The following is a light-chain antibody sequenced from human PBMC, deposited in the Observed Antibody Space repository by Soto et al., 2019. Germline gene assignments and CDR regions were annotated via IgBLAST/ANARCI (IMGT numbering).Light chain of an antibody. CDR2: EVT. CDR1: SSDVGGYNY. J-gene: IGLJ1*01. V-gene: IGLV2-14*01. Sequence: QSALTQPASGSGSPGQSITISCTGTSSDVGGYNYVSWYQQHPGKAPKLMIYEVTNRPSGVSNRFSGSKSGNTASLTISGLQAEDEADYYCSSYTSSVNYVFGTGTKVTLL. CDR3: SSYTSSVNYV.